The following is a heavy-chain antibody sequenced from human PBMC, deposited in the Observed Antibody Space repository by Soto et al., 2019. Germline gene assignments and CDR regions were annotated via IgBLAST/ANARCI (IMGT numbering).Heavy chain of an antibody. CDR3: ARPPDYEFWSGDNYYYYGMDV. Sequence: QVQLVESGGGVVQPGRSLRLSCAASGFTFSSYAMHWVRQAPGKGLEWVAVISYDGSNKYYADSVKGRFTISRDNSKNTLYLQMNSLRAEDTAVYYCARPPDYEFWSGDNYYYYGMDVWGQGTTVTVSS. V-gene: IGHV3-30-3*01. CDR2: ISYDGSNK. D-gene: IGHD3-3*01. CDR1: GFTFSSYA. J-gene: IGHJ6*02.